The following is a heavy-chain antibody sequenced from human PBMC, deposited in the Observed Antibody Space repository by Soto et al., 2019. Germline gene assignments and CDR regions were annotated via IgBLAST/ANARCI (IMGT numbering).Heavy chain of an antibody. CDR1: GYSFTSYW. CDR2: IYPGDSDT. D-gene: IGHD3-9*01. CDR3: ARHSKYYDILTGFYGMDV. V-gene: IGHV5-51*01. Sequence: VESLKISCKGSGYSFTSYWIGWVRQMPWKGLEWMGIIYPGDSDTRYSPSFQGQVTISADKSISTAYLQWSSLKASDTAMYYCARHSKYYDILTGFYGMDVWGQGTTVTVSS. J-gene: IGHJ6*02.